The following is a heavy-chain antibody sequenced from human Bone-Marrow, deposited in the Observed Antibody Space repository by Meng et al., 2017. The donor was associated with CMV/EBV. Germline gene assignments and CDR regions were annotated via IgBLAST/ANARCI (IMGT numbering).Heavy chain of an antibody. CDR3: AGYVVTIFGAVVPEYFQH. Sequence: SETLSLTCTVSGDSIRRGYQWGWIRQPPGKGLEWIGNIYHSGTTYYNPALRSRVTISLDTHNNQFSLKLSSVTATDTAMYYCAGYVVTIFGAVVPEYFQHWGQGTRVTVSS. V-gene: IGHV4-38-2*02. CDR2: IYHSGTT. CDR1: GDSIRRGYQ. D-gene: IGHD3-3*01. J-gene: IGHJ1*01.